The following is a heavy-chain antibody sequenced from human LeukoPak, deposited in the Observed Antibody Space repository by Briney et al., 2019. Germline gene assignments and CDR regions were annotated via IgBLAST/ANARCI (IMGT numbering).Heavy chain of an antibody. CDR2: IRSKAYGGTT. V-gene: IGHV3-49*04. CDR3: TRDQFASSGHSDY. Sequence: GGSLRLSCTASGFTFGDYGMSWVRQAPGKGLEWVGFIRSKAYGGTTEYAASVKGRFTISRDDSKSIAYLQMNSLKTEDTVVYYCTRDQFASSGHSDYWGQGTLVTVSS. CDR1: GFTFGDYG. J-gene: IGHJ4*02. D-gene: IGHD6-19*01.